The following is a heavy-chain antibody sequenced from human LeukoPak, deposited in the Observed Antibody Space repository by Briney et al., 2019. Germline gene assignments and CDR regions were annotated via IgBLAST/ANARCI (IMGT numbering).Heavy chain of an antibody. CDR2: IYHSGST. V-gene: IGHV4-59*01. CDR1: GGSISTYY. J-gene: IGHJ4*02. D-gene: IGHD5-12*01. Sequence: SETLSLTCTLSGGSISTYYWSWIRQPPGKGLEWIGYIYHSGSTSYNPSLKSRVTISVDTSKHQFSLKLSSVTAADTAVYYCARGGGYASPIGYWGQGALVTVSS. CDR3: ARGGGYASPIGY.